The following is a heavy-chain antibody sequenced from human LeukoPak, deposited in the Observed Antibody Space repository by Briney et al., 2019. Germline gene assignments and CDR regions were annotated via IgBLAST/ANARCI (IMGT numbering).Heavy chain of an antibody. V-gene: IGHV1-69*04. D-gene: IGHD3-3*01. CDR2: IIPILGIA. Sequence: SVKVSYKASGRTFSSYAIRWVRQAPGQGLEWMGRIIPILGIANYAQKFQGRVTITADKATSTAYMELSSLRSEDTAVYYCARDTAIFGRTHAFDIWGQGTMVTGSS. CDR3: ARDTAIFGRTHAFDI. J-gene: IGHJ3*02. CDR1: GRTFSSYA.